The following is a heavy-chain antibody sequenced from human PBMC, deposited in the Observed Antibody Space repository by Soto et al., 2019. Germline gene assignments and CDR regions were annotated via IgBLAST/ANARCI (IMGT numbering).Heavy chain of an antibody. CDR2: IYYTGST. V-gene: IGHV4-59*01. Sequence: PSETLSLTCTVSGGSLSSYYWSWIRQSPGKGLEWIGYIYYTGSTKFHPSLKSRVTISVDRSKNQFSLNLSSLTAADTAVYYCARESLGDYDTSTYTLDYFAYWGRGTLVTVSS. CDR3: ARESLGDYDTSTYTLDYFAY. CDR1: GGSLSSYY. J-gene: IGHJ4*02. D-gene: IGHD3-22*01.